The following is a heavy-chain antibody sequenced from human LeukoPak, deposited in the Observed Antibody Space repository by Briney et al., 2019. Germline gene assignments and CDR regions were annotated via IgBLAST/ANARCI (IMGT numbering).Heavy chain of an antibody. CDR2: IYSGGST. CDR1: GFTVSSNY. CDR3: ARESYDSSGSIDY. Sequence: GGSLRLSCAASGFTVSSNYMSWVRQAPGKGLEWVSVIYSGGSTYYADSVKGRFTISRDNSKNTLYLQMNSLRAEDTAVYYCARESYDSSGSIDYWGQGTLVTVSS. J-gene: IGHJ4*02. D-gene: IGHD3-22*01. V-gene: IGHV3-53*01.